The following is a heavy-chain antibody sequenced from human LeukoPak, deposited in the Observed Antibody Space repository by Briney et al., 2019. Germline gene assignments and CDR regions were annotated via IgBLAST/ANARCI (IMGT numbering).Heavy chain of an antibody. V-gene: IGHV1-2*02. J-gene: IGHJ4*02. CDR3: ARQTAKNVDTARFDS. CDR1: GYTFTGYY. D-gene: IGHD5-18*01. CDR2: INPNSGGT. Sequence: VASVKVSCKASGYTFTGYYMHWVRQAPGQGLEWMGWINPNSGGTNYAQKFQGRVTMTRDTSISAAYMELSRLRSDDTAVYYCARQTAKNVDTARFDSWGQGTLVTVSS.